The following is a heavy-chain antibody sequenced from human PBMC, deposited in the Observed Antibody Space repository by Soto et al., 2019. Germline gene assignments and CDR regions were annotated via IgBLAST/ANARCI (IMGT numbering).Heavy chain of an antibody. Sequence: SETLSLTCSVCGGSLSKYYWSWIRQPAGKGLEWIGRISTSGHVVSKVSLRSRLTMSVDMSNNHFSLKLTSVTAADTAVYYCARDNNDFWSLYPLASDYWGQGALVTVSS. CDR3: ARDNNDFWSLYPLASDY. J-gene: IGHJ4*02. D-gene: IGHD3-3*01. CDR1: GGSLSKYY. V-gene: IGHV4-4*07. CDR2: ISTSGHV.